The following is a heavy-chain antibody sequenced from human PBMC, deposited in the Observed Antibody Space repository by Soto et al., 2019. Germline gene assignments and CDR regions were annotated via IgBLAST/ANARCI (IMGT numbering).Heavy chain of an antibody. V-gene: IGHV3-30*18. J-gene: IGHJ4*02. CDR2: ISYDGSNK. CDR1: GFTFSSYG. Sequence: PGGSLRLSCAASGFTFSSYGMHWVRQAPGKGLEWVAVISYDGSNKYYADSVKGRFTISRDNSKNTLYLQMNSLRAEDTAVYYCANRYSYYPFDYWGQGTLVPV. D-gene: IGHD1-26*01. CDR3: ANRYSYYPFDY.